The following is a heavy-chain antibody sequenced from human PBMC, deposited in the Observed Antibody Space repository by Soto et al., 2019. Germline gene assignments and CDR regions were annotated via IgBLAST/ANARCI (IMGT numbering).Heavy chain of an antibody. J-gene: IGHJ5*02. CDR2: INHSGST. CDR3: ARGGLVRGVIIEAAGGGWFDP. V-gene: IGHV4-34*01. CDR1: GGSFSGYY. D-gene: IGHD3-10*01. Sequence: QVQLQQWGAGLLKPSETLSLTCAVYGGSFSGYYWSWIRQPPGKGLEWIGEINHSGSTNYNPSLKSRVTISVDTSKNQFSLKLSSVTAADTAVYYCARGGLVRGVIIEAAGGGWFDPWGQGTLVTVSS.